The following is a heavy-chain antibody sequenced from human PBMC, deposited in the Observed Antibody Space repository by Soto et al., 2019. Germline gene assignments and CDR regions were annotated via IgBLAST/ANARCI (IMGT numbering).Heavy chain of an antibody. D-gene: IGHD3-9*01. CDR3: ARDLEGIVTGRGAFGS. J-gene: IGHJ3*02. V-gene: IGHV4-31*03. CDR1: GGSSRNDNFY. Sequence: QVQLQESGQGLVKPSQTLSLTCTVSGGSSRNDNFYWSYLRQRPGKGLEWIGYISYSGVTFSHPSLNSRVAISVDPSNNQFSLTLKAVTAPYTSVYYCARDLEGIVTGRGAFGSWGRGTLVTVSS. CDR2: ISYSGVT.